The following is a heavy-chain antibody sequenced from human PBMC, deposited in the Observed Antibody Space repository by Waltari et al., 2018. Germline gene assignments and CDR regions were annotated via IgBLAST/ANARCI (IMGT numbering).Heavy chain of an antibody. CDR2: FEPENSQT. V-gene: IGHV1-24*01. CDR3: ATAGVKTRGDAFDI. Sequence: QVQLVQSGAEVKKPGASVKVSCKVSGYTLTELSMHWVRQAPGKGLEWMGGFEPENSQTIYAQESQGTVTMTQDTSTDTAYMELSSLRSEDTAVYYCATAGVKTRGDAFDIWGQETMVTVSS. J-gene: IGHJ3*02. CDR1: GYTLTELS. D-gene: IGHD2-21*01.